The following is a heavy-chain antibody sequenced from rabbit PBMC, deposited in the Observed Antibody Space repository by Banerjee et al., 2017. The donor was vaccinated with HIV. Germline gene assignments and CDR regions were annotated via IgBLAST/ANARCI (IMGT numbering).Heavy chain of an antibody. J-gene: IGHJ4*01. V-gene: IGHV1S45*01. D-gene: IGHD6-1*01. Sequence: QEQLEESGGDLVKPEGSLTLSCTASGFTISSSYWMSWVRQAPGKGLEWIGYISTGDGSTYYASWVNGRFTISSDNAQNTLYLQLNSLTVADTATYFCARESLIGYDLWGPGTLVTVS. CDR3: ARESLIGYDL. CDR1: GFTISSSYW. CDR2: ISTGDGST.